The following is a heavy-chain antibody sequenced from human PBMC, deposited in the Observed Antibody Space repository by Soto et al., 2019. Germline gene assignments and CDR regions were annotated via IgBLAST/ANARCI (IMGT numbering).Heavy chain of an antibody. D-gene: IGHD2-8*01. J-gene: IGHJ6*02. Sequence: GGSLRLSCAASGFTFSNAWMSWVRQAPGKGLEWVGRIKSKTDGGTTDYAAPVKGRFTISRDDSKNTLYLQMNSLKTEDTAVYYCTTGTNREDYYGMDVWGQGTTVTVSS. CDR2: IKSKTDGGTT. CDR1: GFTFSNAW. V-gene: IGHV3-15*01. CDR3: TTGTNREDYYGMDV.